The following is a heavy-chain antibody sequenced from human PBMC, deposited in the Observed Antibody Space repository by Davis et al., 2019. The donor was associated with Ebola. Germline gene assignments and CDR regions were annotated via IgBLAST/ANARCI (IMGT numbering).Heavy chain of an antibody. J-gene: IGHJ4*02. CDR1: GGSFSGYY. Sequence: GSLRLSCAVYGGSFSGYYWSWIRQPPGKGLEWIGEINHSGSTNYNPSLKSRVTISVDTSKNQFSLKLSSVTAADTAIYYCVRSVPPVSSTSTSGDYLDYWGQGTQVTVSS. D-gene: IGHD6-6*01. CDR2: INHSGST. CDR3: VRSVPPVSSTSTSGDYLDY. V-gene: IGHV4-34*01.